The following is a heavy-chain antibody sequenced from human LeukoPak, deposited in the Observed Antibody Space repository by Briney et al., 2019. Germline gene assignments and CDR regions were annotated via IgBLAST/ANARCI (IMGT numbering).Heavy chain of an antibody. J-gene: IGHJ6*03. Sequence: GASVKVSCKASGYTFTRYDINWVRQATGQRLEWMGWMNPNSGNTGYAQKFQGRVTITRHTSISTAYMELSSLRSEDTAVYYCARESGTHRHCSSTSCYGVYYYYYMDVWGKGTTVTVSS. V-gene: IGHV1-8*03. CDR3: ARESGTHRHCSSTSCYGVYYYYYMDV. D-gene: IGHD2-2*01. CDR1: GYTFTRYD. CDR2: MNPNSGNT.